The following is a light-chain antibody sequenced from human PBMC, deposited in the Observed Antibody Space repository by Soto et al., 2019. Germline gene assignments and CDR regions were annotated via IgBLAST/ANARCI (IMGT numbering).Light chain of an antibody. CDR3: EQYASEPG. CDR2: AAS. CDR1: QSVSSSK. Sequence: EIVLTQSPGTLSLSPGERATLSCRASQSVSSSKLAWYQQKPGQAPRLLIYAASSRATGIRDRFSGSGSGTDFTISISRLEPEDVAVYSCEQYASEPGFGQGTRLEIK. V-gene: IGKV3-20*01. J-gene: IGKJ5*01.